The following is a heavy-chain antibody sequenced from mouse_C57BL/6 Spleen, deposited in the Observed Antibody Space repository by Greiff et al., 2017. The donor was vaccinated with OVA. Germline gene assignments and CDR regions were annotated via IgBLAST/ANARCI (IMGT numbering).Heavy chain of an antibody. CDR2: IRSKSSNYAT. V-gene: IGHV10-3*01. CDR1: GFTFNTYA. Sequence: VKLVESGGGLVQPKGSLKLSCAASGFTFNTYAMHWVRQAPGKGLEWVARIRSKSSNYATYYADSVKDRFTISRDDSQSMLYLQMNNLKTEDTAMYYCVRSRPTTLYGETGDFDYWGQGTTLTVSS. D-gene: IGHD6-1*01. CDR3: VRSRPTTLYGETGDFDY. J-gene: IGHJ2*01.